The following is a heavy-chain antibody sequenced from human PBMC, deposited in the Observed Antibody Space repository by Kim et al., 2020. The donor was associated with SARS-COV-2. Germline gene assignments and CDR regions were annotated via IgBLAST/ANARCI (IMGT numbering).Heavy chain of an antibody. Sequence: GGSLRLSCAASGFTFSSYWMHWVRQAPGKGLEWVSRIRSDGIITNYADSVKGRFTISRDNAKNTLYLQMNSLRVEDTAVYYCAYPYYYASGTYGWGQGTLVTVSS. CDR3: AYPYYYASGTYG. CDR1: GFTFSSYW. J-gene: IGHJ4*02. V-gene: IGHV3-74*01. CDR2: IRSDGIIT. D-gene: IGHD3-10*01.